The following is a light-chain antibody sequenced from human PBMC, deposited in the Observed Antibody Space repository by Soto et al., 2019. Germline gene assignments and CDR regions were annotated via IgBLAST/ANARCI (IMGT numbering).Light chain of an antibody. J-gene: IGKJ4*01. CDR3: QKYNSAPRT. Sequence: DVQMTQAPSSLSASVGDRVTITCRASQGISNYLAWYQQKPGKVPKLLIYAASILQSGVPSRFSGSGSGTDFALTISSLEPEDVATYYCQKYNSAPRTFGGGTKVEIK. CDR2: AAS. V-gene: IGKV1-27*01. CDR1: QGISNY.